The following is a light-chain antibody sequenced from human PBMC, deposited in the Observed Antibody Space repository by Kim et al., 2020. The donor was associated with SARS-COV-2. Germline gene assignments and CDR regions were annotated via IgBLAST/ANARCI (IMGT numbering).Light chain of an antibody. CDR3: QQYNNWPLT. Sequence: GSPGERANLPCRASQSVSSNLAWYQQNPGQAPRLLIYGASTRATGIPARFRGSGSGTEFTLTISSLQSEDFAVYYCQQYNNWPLTFGGGTKVDIK. CDR1: QSVSSN. CDR2: GAS. V-gene: IGKV3-15*01. J-gene: IGKJ4*01.